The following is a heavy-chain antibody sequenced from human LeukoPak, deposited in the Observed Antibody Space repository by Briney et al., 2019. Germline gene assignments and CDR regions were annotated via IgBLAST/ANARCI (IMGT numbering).Heavy chain of an antibody. J-gene: IGHJ5*02. CDR2: ISYDGSNK. Sequence: GGSLRLSCAASGFTFSSDGMHWVRQAPGKGLEWVAVISYDGSNKYYADSVKGRFTISRDNSKNTLYLQMNSLRAEDTAVYYCAKNKGVPAALPFDPWGQGTLVTVSS. V-gene: IGHV3-30*18. D-gene: IGHD2-2*01. CDR3: AKNKGVPAALPFDP. CDR1: GFTFSSDG.